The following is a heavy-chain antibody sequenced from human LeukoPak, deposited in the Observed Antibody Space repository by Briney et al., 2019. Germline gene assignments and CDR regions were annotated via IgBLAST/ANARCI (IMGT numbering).Heavy chain of an antibody. CDR2: IYYSGSA. J-gene: IGHJ4*02. D-gene: IGHD3-16*01. V-gene: IGHV4-59*01. CDR3: ARGQGGGIDY. Sequence: SETLSLTCTVSGGSISSYYWSWIREPPGKGLEGFGYIYYSGSANYNPPLKSRVPISVDTSKNQFSLKLPSVTAADTAVYYCARGQGGGIDYWGQGTLVTVSS. CDR1: GGSISSYY.